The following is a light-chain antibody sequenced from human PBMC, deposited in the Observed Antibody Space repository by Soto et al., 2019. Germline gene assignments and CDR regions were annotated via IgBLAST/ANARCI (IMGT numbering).Light chain of an antibody. Sequence: EIVMTQSPATLSVSPGERATLSCRASQSVSSNLAWYQQKPGQAPRLLIYGASTRATGIPASFSGSGSGTEFTLNISSLQSEDFAVYYCQQYNNWPITFGQGTRLEIK. CDR1: QSVSSN. J-gene: IGKJ5*01. V-gene: IGKV3-15*01. CDR2: GAS. CDR3: QQYNNWPIT.